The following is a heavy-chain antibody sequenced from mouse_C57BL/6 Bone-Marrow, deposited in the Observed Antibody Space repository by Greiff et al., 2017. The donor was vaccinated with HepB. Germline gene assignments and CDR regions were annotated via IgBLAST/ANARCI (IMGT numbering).Heavy chain of an antibody. CDR2: IDPEDGDT. V-gene: IGHV14-1*01. J-gene: IGHJ2*01. Sequence: EVQLVESGAELVRPGASVTLSCTASGFNIKDYYMHWVKQSPEQGLEWIGRIDPEDGDTKYAPKFQGKAIMTADTSSNTVYLQLSSLTSEDTAVYYCTPLITTVVDWGQGTTLTVSS. D-gene: IGHD1-1*01. CDR1: GFNIKDYY. CDR3: TPLITTVVD.